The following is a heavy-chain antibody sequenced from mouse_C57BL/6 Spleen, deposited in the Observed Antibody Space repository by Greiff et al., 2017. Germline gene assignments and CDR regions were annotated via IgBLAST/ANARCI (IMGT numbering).Heavy chain of an antibody. Sequence: QVQLKESGAELVKPGASVKISCKASGYAFSSYWMNWVKQRPGKGLEWIGQIYPGDGDTNYNGKFKGKATLTADKSSSTAYMQLSSLTSEDSAVYFCAREGQLRPSFAYWGQGTLVTVSA. CDR3: AREGQLRPSFAY. CDR2: IYPGDGDT. D-gene: IGHD3-2*02. CDR1: GYAFSSYW. J-gene: IGHJ3*01. V-gene: IGHV1-80*01.